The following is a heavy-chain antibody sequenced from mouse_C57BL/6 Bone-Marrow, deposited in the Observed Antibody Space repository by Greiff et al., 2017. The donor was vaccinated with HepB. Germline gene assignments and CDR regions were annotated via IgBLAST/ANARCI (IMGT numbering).Heavy chain of an antibody. CDR2: INPSNGGT. Sequence: QVQLQQPGAELVMPGASVKLSCKASGYTFTSYWMHWVKQRPGQGLEWIGNINPSNGGTNYNEKFKSKATLTVDKSSSTAYMQLSSLTSEDSAVYYCARSYYGSREFAYWGQGTLVTVSA. CDR3: ARSYYGSREFAY. D-gene: IGHD1-1*01. V-gene: IGHV1-53*01. J-gene: IGHJ3*01. CDR1: GYTFTSYW.